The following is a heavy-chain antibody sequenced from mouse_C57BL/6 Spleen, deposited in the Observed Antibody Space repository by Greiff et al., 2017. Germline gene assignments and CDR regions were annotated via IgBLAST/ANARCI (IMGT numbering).Heavy chain of an antibody. CDR1: GYAFSSSW. D-gene: IGHD2-12*01. CDR3: AREECYSYVFDY. J-gene: IGHJ2*01. CDR2: IYPGDGDT. Sequence: VQLVESGPELVKPGASVKISCTASGYAFSSSWMNWVKQRPGKGLEWIGRIYPGDGDTNYNQKFKGKGTLTADTSSSPDYMQLSSLTSEDSAVSFCAREECYSYVFDYWGQGTTLTVSS. V-gene: IGHV1-82*01.